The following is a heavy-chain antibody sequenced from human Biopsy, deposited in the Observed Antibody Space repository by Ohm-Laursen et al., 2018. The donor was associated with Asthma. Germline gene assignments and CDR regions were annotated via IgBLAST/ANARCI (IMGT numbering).Heavy chain of an antibody. J-gene: IGHJ4*02. V-gene: IGHV3-48*02. CDR2: ISSSSSTI. CDR3: ARFKRGYSYGYAGVFDY. Sequence: SLRLSCAASGFTFSSYSMNWVRQAPGKGLEWVSYISSSSSTIYYADSVKGRFTISRDNAKNSLYLQMNSLRDEDTAVDYFARFKRGYSYGYAGVFDYWGQGTLVTISA. D-gene: IGHD5-18*01. CDR1: GFTFSSYS.